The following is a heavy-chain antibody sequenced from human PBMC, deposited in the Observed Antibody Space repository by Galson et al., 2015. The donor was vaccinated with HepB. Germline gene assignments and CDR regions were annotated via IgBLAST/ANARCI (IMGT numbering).Heavy chain of an antibody. D-gene: IGHD1-26*01. CDR2: ISSSGSTI. V-gene: IGHV3-11*01. CDR3: ARVRRELLGVIRYYYMDV. Sequence: SLRLSCAASGFTFSDYYMSWIRQAPGKGLEWVSYISSSGSTIYYADSVKGRFTISRDNAKNSLYLQMNSLRAEDTAVYYCARVRRELLGVIRYYYMDVWGKGTTVTVSS. J-gene: IGHJ6*03. CDR1: GFTFSDYY.